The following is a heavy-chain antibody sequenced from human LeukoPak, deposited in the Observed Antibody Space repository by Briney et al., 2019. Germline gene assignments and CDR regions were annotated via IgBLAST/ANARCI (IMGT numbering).Heavy chain of an antibody. CDR1: GFTFDDHC. Sequence: GGSLRLSCAASGFTFDDHCMSWVRQAPGKGLEWVSGLYWNGVGTCYAAPVKVRFTISRDNAKTSLYLQMNRLRAEDTAFYYCARSPSGLVGATTDYWGQGTLVTVSS. D-gene: IGHD1-26*01. V-gene: IGHV3-20*04. CDR2: LYWNGVGT. CDR3: ARSPSGLVGATTDY. J-gene: IGHJ4*02.